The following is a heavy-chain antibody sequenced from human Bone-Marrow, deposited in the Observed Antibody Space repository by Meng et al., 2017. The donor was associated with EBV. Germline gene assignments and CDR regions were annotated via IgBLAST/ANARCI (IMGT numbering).Heavy chain of an antibody. CDR2: ISTTGTTI. D-gene: IGHD3-10*01. V-gene: IGHV3-11*01. Sequence: QLVQSGGGLVKPGVSLRLSCAVSGFNSRDYYMTWIRQAPGKGLEWVAHISTTGTTIYYAHSVKGRFTISRDNAKNSLSLQMNSLRAEDTAVYYCARDPGVYDGMDVWGQGATVTVSS. CDR3: ARDPGVYDGMDV. CDR1: GFNSRDYY. J-gene: IGHJ6*02.